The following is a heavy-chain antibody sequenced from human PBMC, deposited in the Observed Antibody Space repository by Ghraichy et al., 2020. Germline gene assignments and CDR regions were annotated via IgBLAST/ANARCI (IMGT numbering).Heavy chain of an antibody. Sequence: TLSLTCTVSGGSISSSSYYWGWVRQSPGKGLEWIGTIYYSGSTHYNPSLKSRVTVSVDTSKNQFSLKLSSLTAADTAVYFCARLDFWSGMYYFDYWGQGTQVTVSS. CDR3: ARLDFWSGMYYFDY. V-gene: IGHV4-39*07. CDR2: IYYSGST. D-gene: IGHD3-3*01. CDR1: GGSISSSSYY. J-gene: IGHJ4*02.